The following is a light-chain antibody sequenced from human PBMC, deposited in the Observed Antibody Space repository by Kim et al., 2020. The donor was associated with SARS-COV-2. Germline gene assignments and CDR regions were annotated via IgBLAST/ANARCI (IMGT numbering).Light chain of an antibody. CDR3: ATWDDRLNTPV. Sequence: GQRITISCSGSNSNIGGNLVSWYRQLPGTAPKVVLYGYNKRPPGVPDRISGSTSGTAASLAISGLWSEDDGDYYCATWDDRLNTPVFGGGTQLTVL. V-gene: IGLV1-44*01. CDR2: GYN. J-gene: IGLJ3*02. CDR1: NSNIGGNL.